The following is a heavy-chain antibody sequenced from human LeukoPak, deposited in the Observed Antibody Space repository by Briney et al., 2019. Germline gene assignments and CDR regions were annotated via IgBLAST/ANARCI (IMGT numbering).Heavy chain of an antibody. J-gene: IGHJ4*02. CDR1: GFTFSMYW. Sequence: GGSLRLSCVASGFTFSMYWMSWVRQAPGKGLEWVANIKEDGSEKSYVDSVKGRFTISRDNSKNTLYLQMNSLRAEDTAVYYCAKLTSYYDFWSGYYHFDYWGQGTLVTVSS. CDR3: AKLTSYYDFWSGYYHFDY. CDR2: IKEDGSEK. V-gene: IGHV3-7*03. D-gene: IGHD3-3*01.